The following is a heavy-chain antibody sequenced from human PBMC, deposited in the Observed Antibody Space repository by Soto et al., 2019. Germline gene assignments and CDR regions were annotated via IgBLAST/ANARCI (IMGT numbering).Heavy chain of an antibody. CDR2: ISYDGSNK. J-gene: IGHJ4*02. Sequence: QVPLVESGGGVVQPGRSLRLSCAASGFPFTTYGMHWVREGPGKGLEWVAVISYDGSNKYYADSVKGRFTISRDNSKITLYLQMNSLSPEDTALYYCVGGQYYFDYRGQGTLVTVSS. V-gene: IGHV3-30*03. D-gene: IGHD3-10*01. CDR3: VGGQYYFDY. CDR1: GFPFTTYG.